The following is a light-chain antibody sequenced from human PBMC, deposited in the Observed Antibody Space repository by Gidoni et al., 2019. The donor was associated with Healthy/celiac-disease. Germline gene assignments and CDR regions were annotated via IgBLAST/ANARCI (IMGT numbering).Light chain of an antibody. J-gene: IGKJ4*01. CDR2: TTS. Sequence: IQMTQSPSSLSASVGDRVIFTCRASQSISNFLNWYQQKPGKAPNLLIYTTSSLLSGVPSRFSGSGSGTDFTLTISSLQPEDFATYYCQQSYSTPLTFGGGTRVEIK. V-gene: IGKV1-39*01. CDR3: QQSYSTPLT. CDR1: QSISNF.